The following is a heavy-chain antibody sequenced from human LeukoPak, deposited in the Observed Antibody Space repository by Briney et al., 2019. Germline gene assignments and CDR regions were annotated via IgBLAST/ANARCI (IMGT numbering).Heavy chain of an antibody. V-gene: IGHV1-46*01. CDR3: ARGVLSQEGLYYYGSGSYYFDY. CDR2: INPSGDST. CDR1: GYTFTSYY. Sequence: ASVKVSCKASGYTFTSYYMHWVRQAPGQGLEWMGIINPSGDSTSYAQKFQGRVTMTRDTSISTAYMELSRLRSDDTAVYYCARGVLSQEGLYYYGSGSYYFDYWGQGTLVTVSS. J-gene: IGHJ4*02. D-gene: IGHD3-10*01.